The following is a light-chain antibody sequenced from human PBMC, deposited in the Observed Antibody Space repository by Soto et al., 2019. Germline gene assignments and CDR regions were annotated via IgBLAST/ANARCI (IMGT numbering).Light chain of an antibody. CDR1: HTISSSY. CDR3: HQYNTVPWT. CDR2: DAV. V-gene: IGKV3-20*01. J-gene: IGKJ1*01. Sequence: EIVLTQSPGTLSLSPGERATLSCRASHTISSSYLAWYQQKPGQAPRLLIYDAVNRVTGIPARFSGSGSGTDFTLTINRLEPEDSAAYYCHQYNTVPWTFGQGTKVDIK.